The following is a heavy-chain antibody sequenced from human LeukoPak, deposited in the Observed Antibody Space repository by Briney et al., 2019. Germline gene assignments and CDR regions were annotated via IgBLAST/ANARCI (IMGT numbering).Heavy chain of an antibody. CDR1: GFTFSSYG. CDR2: IRYDGSNK. CDR3: AKAGSSGWYGDY. D-gene: IGHD6-19*01. V-gene: IGHV3-30*02. Sequence: PGGSLRLSCAASGFTFSSYGMHWVRQAPGKGLEWVAFIRYDGSNKCYADSVKGRFTISRDNSKNTLYLQMNSLRAEDTAVYYRAKAGSSGWYGDYWGQGTLVTVSS. J-gene: IGHJ4*02.